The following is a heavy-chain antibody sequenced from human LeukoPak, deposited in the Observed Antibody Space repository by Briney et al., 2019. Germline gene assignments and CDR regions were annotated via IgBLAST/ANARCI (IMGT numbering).Heavy chain of an antibody. D-gene: IGHD6-19*01. CDR2: ISSSSSYI. CDR3: ARESSGWYGVEGYSLDY. CDR1: GFTFSSYS. V-gene: IGHV3-21*01. Sequence: PGGSLRLSCAASGFTFSSYSMNWVRQAPGKGLEWVSSISSSSSYIYYADSVKGRFTISRDNAKNSLYLQMNSLRAEDTAVYYCARESSGWYGVEGYSLDYWGQGTLVTVSS. J-gene: IGHJ4*02.